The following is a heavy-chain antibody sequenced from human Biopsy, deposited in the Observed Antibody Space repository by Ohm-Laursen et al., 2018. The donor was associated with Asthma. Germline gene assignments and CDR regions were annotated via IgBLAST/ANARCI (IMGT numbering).Heavy chain of an antibody. D-gene: IGHD6-19*01. CDR3: ARCQVGYSSGWSLLLKKIYYSGMDV. V-gene: IGHV1-69*01. CDR2: IMTVFGTT. CDR1: GGTFSNFA. J-gene: IGHJ6*02. Sequence: SSVKVSCKAPGGTFSNFAISWVRQAPGQGLEWLGGIMTVFGTTNYAQKFQGRVTITADESTSTAYMEVISLRSEDTAIYFCARCQVGYSSGWSLLLKKIYYSGMDVWGQGTAVTVSS.